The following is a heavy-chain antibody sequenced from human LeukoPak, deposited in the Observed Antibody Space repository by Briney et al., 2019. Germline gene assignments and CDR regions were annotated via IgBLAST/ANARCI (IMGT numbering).Heavy chain of an antibody. J-gene: IGHJ4*02. CDR1: GFTFSSYS. CDR2: ISHDGINT. CDR3: VKDQREAYRSGWSRDFDY. D-gene: IGHD6-19*01. Sequence: GGSLRLSCAASGFTFSSYSMNWVRQDSGRGLDWVAVISHDGINTYYADSVKGRFTISRDNSKNTLYLQVNSLRVEDTAVYYCVKDQREAYRSGWSRDFDYWGQGTLVTVSS. V-gene: IGHV3-30*18.